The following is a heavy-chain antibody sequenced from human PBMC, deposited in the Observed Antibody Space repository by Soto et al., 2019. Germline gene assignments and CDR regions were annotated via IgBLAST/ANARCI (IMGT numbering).Heavy chain of an antibody. V-gene: IGHV3-48*01. J-gene: IGHJ4*02. Sequence: EVQLVESGGGLVQPGGSLRLSCAASGFTFSSYSMNWVRQAPGKGLEWVSYISSSSSTIYYADSVKGRFTISRDNAKNSLYLQMHSLRAEDTAVYYCARGSHSGEFDYWGQGTLVTVSS. CDR2: ISSSSSTI. CDR3: ARGSHSGEFDY. D-gene: IGHD6-19*01. CDR1: GFTFSSYS.